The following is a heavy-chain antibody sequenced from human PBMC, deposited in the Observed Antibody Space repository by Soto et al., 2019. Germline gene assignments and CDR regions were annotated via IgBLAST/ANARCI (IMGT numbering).Heavy chain of an antibody. CDR2: ISSTTNYI. Sequence: GGSLRLSCVASVFTFTRYSMNWVRQAPGKGLEWVSSISSTTNYIYYGDSMKGRFTISRDNAKNSLYLEMNSLRAEDTAVYYCARESEDLPSNFDYWGQGTLVTVSS. CDR1: VFTFTRYS. J-gene: IGHJ4*02. V-gene: IGHV3-21*06. CDR3: ARESEDLPSNFDY.